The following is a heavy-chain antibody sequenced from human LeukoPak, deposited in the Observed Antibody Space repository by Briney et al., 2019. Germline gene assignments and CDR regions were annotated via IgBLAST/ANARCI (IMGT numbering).Heavy chain of an antibody. CDR3: ARGPYSSGSSADH. Sequence: GGSLRLSCAASGFTFSDYYMSWIRQAPGKGLEWVSYISSSDTYTNYADSVKGRFTISTDNATNSLYLQMNGLTAEDTAVYYCARGPYSSGSSADHWGQGTLVTVSS. J-gene: IGHJ4*02. CDR1: GFTFSDYY. CDR2: ISSSDTYT. D-gene: IGHD6-19*01. V-gene: IGHV3-11*06.